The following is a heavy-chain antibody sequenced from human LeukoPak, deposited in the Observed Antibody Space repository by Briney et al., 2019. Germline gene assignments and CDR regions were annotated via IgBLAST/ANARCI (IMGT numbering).Heavy chain of an antibody. J-gene: IGHJ4*02. V-gene: IGHV3-74*01. CDR1: GFTFSSYW. D-gene: IGHD6-13*01. CDR2: INSDGSST. Sequence: GGSLRLSCAASGFTFSSYWMHWVRQAPGKGLVWVSRINSDGSSTSYADSVKGRFTISRDNAKNTLYLQMNSLRAEDTAVYYCAGDGIAAAGIIGFDYWGQGTLVTVSS. CDR3: AGDGIAAAGIIGFDY.